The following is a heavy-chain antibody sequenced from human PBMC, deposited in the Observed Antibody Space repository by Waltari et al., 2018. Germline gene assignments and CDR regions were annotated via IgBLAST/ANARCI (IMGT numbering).Heavy chain of an antibody. J-gene: IGHJ4*02. CDR3: ARRGGSYYRLDY. D-gene: IGHD3-16*01. CDR1: GYNFSNSW. Sequence: EVQLVQSGAEVKKPGESLKISCKGSGYNFSNSWIGWVRQMPGKGLEWMGIIYPGDSDTRYSPSIQGQVTISVDKSISTAYLQWSSLKSSDTAIYYCARRGGSYYRLDYWGQGTLVTVSS. V-gene: IGHV5-51*01. CDR2: IYPGDSDT.